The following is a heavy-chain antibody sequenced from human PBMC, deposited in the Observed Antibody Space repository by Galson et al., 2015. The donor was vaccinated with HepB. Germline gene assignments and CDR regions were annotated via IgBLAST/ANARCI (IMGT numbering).Heavy chain of an antibody. CDR1: GYRFTDYY. CDR2: MKPTSSVT. Sequence: SVKVSCKASGYRFTDYYIHWVRQAPGQGLEWIGWMKPTSSVTHYAQNFQGRVTLTRDVSVFTAYMELRRLTSDDSAVYFCARKPRPPQENWNGVGYGWFDPWGQGTPVIVSS. V-gene: IGHV1-2*02. D-gene: IGHD1-1*01. CDR3: ARKPRPPQENWNGVGYGWFDP. J-gene: IGHJ5*02.